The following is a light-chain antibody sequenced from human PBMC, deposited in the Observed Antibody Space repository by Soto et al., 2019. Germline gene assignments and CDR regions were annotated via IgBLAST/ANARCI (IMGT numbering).Light chain of an antibody. Sequence: QSALTQPPSASGSPGQSVTISCTGTSSDVGAYNYVSWYQQYPGKAPKLMIYELTKRPSGVPDRFSGSKSGNTASLTVSGLQAEDEADYYCTSYVGNDIWVFGGGTKVTVL. CDR2: ELT. J-gene: IGLJ3*02. V-gene: IGLV2-8*01. CDR1: SSDVGAYNY. CDR3: TSYVGNDIWV.